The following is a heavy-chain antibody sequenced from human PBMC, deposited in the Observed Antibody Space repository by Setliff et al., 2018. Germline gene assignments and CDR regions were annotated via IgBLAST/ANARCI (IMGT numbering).Heavy chain of an antibody. Sequence: GGSLRLSCGASGFTYNNCWVSWVRQAPGKGLEWLASINQGGGAQFYVDSVQGRFTISRDTAKNSVYLQMNSLRAEDTGVYYCASGDWFYFDTWGQGTLVTVSS. CDR1: GFTYNNCW. CDR3: ASGDWFYFDT. J-gene: IGHJ4*02. CDR2: INQGGGAQ. D-gene: IGHD2-21*01. V-gene: IGHV3-7*01.